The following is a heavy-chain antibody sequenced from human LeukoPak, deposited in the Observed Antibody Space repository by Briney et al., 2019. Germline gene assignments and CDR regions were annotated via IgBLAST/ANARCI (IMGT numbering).Heavy chain of an antibody. CDR2: IHYSGTT. CDR3: VGGSSSWSWYFNL. Sequence: SETLSLTCTVSGGSISSFYWSWIRQPPGKGLEWIGYIHYSGTTNYNPSLKSRVTLSVDTSKNQFSLKLNSVTAADTAIYYCVGGSSSWSWYFNLWGRGTLVTVSS. V-gene: IGHV4-59*01. CDR1: GGSISSFY. J-gene: IGHJ2*01. D-gene: IGHD6-13*01.